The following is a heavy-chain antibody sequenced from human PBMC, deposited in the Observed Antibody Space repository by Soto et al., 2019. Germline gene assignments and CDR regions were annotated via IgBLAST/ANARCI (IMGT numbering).Heavy chain of an antibody. CDR1: GFTFSSYW. V-gene: IGHV3-7*04. J-gene: IGHJ4*02. D-gene: IGHD3-10*01. CDR2: IKQDGSEK. Sequence: EVQLVESGGGLVQPGGSLRLSCAASGFTFSSYWMSWVRQAPGKGLEWVANIKQDGSEKYYVDSVKGRFTISRDNAKNSLYLQMNSLRAEDTAVYYCARDRPGGWFGELYGGYFDYWGQGTLVTVSS. CDR3: ARDRPGGWFGELYGGYFDY.